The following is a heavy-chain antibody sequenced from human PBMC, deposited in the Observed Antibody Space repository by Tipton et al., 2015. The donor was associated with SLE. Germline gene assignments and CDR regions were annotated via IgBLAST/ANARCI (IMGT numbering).Heavy chain of an antibody. CDR1: SGSVSDYY. Sequence: TLSLTCTVSSGSVSDYYWTWIRQPPGKGLEWIGEINYSGSTNYNPSLKSRVTISVDTSKNQFSLKLSSVTAADTAVYYCDAYSSGSYYGEYWFDPWGQGTLVTVSS. D-gene: IGHD3-10*01. J-gene: IGHJ5*02. V-gene: IGHV4-34*01. CDR2: INYSGST. CDR3: DAYSSGSYYGEYWFDP.